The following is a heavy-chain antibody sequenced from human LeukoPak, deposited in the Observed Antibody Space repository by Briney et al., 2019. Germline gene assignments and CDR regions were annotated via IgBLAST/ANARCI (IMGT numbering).Heavy chain of an antibody. D-gene: IGHD3-10*01. CDR3: ARATPPYGSGSPSLYYYGMDV. CDR2: IYTSGST. V-gene: IGHV4-4*07. J-gene: IGHJ6*02. CDR1: GGSISSYY. Sequence: SETLSLTCTVSGGSISSYYWSWILQPAGKGLEWIGRIYTSGSTNYNPSLKSRVTMSVDTSKNQFSLKLSSVTAADTAVYYCARATPPYGSGSPSLYYYGMDVWGQGTTVTVSS.